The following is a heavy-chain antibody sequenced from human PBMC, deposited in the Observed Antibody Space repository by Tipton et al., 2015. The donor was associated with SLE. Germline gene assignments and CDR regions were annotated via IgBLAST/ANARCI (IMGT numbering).Heavy chain of an antibody. J-gene: IGHJ5*02. CDR3: EKVVGSYNWFDP. V-gene: IGHV4-39*07. D-gene: IGHD2-15*01. CDR2: IYYSGST. Sequence: TLSLTCTVSGGSISSGGYYWSWFRQAPGKWLEWIGSIYYSGSTYYNPSFKSRFTRTVDTSKNQFSLKLSSVTAADTAVYYCEKVVGSYNWFDPWGQGTLVTVSS. CDR1: GGSISSGGYY.